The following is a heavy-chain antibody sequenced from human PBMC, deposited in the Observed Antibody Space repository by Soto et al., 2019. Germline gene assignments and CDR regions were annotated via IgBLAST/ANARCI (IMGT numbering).Heavy chain of an antibody. CDR3: VRSKAGYSYGTPFDY. J-gene: IGHJ4*02. CDR1: GFTFDDCA. V-gene: IGHV3-9*01. CDR2: ISWNSGNI. D-gene: IGHD5-18*01. Sequence: EVQLEESGGALVQPGRSLRLSCAASGFTFDDCAMHWVRQVLGKGLEWVSSISWNSGNIGYADSVKGRFTTSRDNAKNSLYLQMNSLRPEDTALYYCVRSKAGYSYGTPFDYWGQGTLVTLSS.